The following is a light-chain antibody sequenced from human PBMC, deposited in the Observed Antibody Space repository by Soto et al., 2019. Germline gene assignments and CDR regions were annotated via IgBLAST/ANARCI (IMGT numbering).Light chain of an antibody. CDR1: QAIRND. CDR2: AAS. Sequence: AIQMTQSPSSLSASVGDRVTITCRASQAIRNDLAWYQQKPGKAPKVLIYAASTLESGVPSRFSGTGSGTDVTLTISSLQTEDYASYYCLQDYNYPLTFGQGTNVEVK. V-gene: IGKV1-6*01. J-gene: IGKJ1*01. CDR3: LQDYNYPLT.